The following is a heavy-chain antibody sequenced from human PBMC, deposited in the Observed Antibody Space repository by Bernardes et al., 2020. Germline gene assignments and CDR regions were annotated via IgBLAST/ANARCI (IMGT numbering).Heavy chain of an antibody. CDR2: TSNTGNNA. J-gene: IGHJ6*02. CDR3: ARDSHAGGSSKYTFFGIDV. V-gene: IGHV3-30-3*01. D-gene: IGHD3-16*01. CDR1: RFTFSGYG. Sequence: GGSLRLSCVASRFTFSGYGMHWVRQAPGKGLEWLAVTSNTGNNAFYANSVEGRFIISRDNSKSTLYLQMDSLKVDDTAVYYCARDSHAGGSSKYTFFGIDVWGQGTKVIVSS.